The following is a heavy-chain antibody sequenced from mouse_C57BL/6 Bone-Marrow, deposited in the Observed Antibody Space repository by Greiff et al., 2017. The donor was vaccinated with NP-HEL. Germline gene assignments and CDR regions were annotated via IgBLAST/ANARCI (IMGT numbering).Heavy chain of an antibody. CDR2: IDPENGDT. D-gene: IGHD1-1*01. CDR3: SITTVVADAMDY. J-gene: IGHJ4*01. Sequence: VQPQQSGAELVRPGASVKLSCTASGFNIKDDYMHWVKQRPEQGLEWIGWIDPENGDTEYASKFQGKATITADTSSNTAYLQLSSLTSEDTAVYYCSITTVVADAMDYWGQGTSVTVSS. V-gene: IGHV14-4*01. CDR1: GFNIKDDY.